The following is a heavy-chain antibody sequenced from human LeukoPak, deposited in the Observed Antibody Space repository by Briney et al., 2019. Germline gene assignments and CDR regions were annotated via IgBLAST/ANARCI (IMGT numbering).Heavy chain of an antibody. CDR2: IYHSGST. V-gene: IGHV4-38-2*02. J-gene: IGHJ3*02. CDR3: ARALTSSWLADAFDI. CDR1: GYSISSGYY. D-gene: IGHD6-13*01. Sequence: SSETLSLTCTVSGYSISSGYYWGWIRQPPGKGLEWIGSIYHSGSTYYNPSLKSRVTISVDTSKNHFSLKLSSVTAADTAVYYCARALTSSWLADAFDIWGQGTMVTVSS.